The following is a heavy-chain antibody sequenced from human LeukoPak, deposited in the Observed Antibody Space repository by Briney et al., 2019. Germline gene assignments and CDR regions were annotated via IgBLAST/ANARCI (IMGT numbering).Heavy chain of an antibody. Sequence: GASVKVSCKASGYTFTSYDINWVRQATGQGLEWMGWMNPNSGNTGYAQKFHGRVTMTRNTSISTAYMELSSLRSEDTAVYYCARGSSSWSYNWFDPWGQGTLVTVSS. CDR3: ARGSSSWSYNWFDP. D-gene: IGHD6-13*01. CDR2: MNPNSGNT. CDR1: GYTFTSYD. J-gene: IGHJ5*02. V-gene: IGHV1-8*01.